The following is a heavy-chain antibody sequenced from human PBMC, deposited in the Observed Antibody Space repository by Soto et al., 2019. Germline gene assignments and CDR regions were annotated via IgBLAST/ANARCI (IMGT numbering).Heavy chain of an antibody. J-gene: IGHJ6*02. CDR2: IWHHGGNK. CDR3: VSDETQLERRPSYGKDV. Sequence: QMQLEESGGGVVQPGRSLRLSCAASGFTFSHYGMHWVRQAPGKGLEWVAVIWHHGGNKYYADSVKGRFTISRDNARNTLYLQMDSLRGEDTGVYYCVSDETQLERRPSYGKDVWGRGTTVIVSS. D-gene: IGHD1-1*01. V-gene: IGHV3-33*01. CDR1: GFTFSHYG.